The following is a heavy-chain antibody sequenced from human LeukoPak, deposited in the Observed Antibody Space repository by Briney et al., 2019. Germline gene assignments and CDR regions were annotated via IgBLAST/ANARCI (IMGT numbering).Heavy chain of an antibody. V-gene: IGHV3-74*01. CDR1: GFIFSSYW. CDR3: VPTMSWPDS. J-gene: IGHJ4*02. Sequence: GGSLRLSCAASGFIFSSYWMHWVRQTPGKGLVWVSRISSDGTTTNYADSVKGRFTISRDNAKDTLFLQMNSLRDEDTAVYYCVPTMSWPDSWGQGTLVTVSA. CDR2: ISSDGTTT. D-gene: IGHD6-13*01.